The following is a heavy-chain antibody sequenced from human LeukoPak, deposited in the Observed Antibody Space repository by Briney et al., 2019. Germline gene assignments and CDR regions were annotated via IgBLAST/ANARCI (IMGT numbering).Heavy chain of an antibody. CDR3: AKDLRWELITYYFDY. CDR2: ISGSGGST. CDR1: GFTVSSNY. V-gene: IGHV3-23*01. J-gene: IGHJ4*02. Sequence: GGSLRLSCAASGFTVSSNYMSWVRQAPGKGLEWVSAISGSGGSTYYADSVKGRFTISRDNSKNTLYLQMNSLRAEDTAVYYCAKDLRWELITYYFDYWGQGTLVTVSS. D-gene: IGHD1-26*01.